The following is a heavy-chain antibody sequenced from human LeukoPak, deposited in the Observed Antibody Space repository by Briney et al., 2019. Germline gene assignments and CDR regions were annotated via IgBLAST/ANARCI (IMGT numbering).Heavy chain of an antibody. D-gene: IGHD3-10*01. V-gene: IGHV4-59*08. Sequence: SETLSLTCTVSGGSISSYYWSWIRQPPGKGLEWIGYIYYSGSTNYNPSLKSRVTISVDTSKNQFSLKLSSVTAADTAVYYCARRHGLGSYYNVNNWFDPWGQGTLVTVSS. J-gene: IGHJ5*02. CDR3: ARRHGLGSYYNVNNWFDP. CDR1: GGSISSYY. CDR2: IYYSGST.